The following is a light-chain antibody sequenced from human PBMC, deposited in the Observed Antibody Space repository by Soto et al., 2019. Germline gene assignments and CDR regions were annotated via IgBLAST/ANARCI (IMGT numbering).Light chain of an antibody. CDR2: EGF. CDR1: SNDVGTYIL. CDR3: YSYAGSTTYV. J-gene: IGLJ1*01. V-gene: IGLV2-23*01. Sequence: QSALTQPASLSGSPGQSITLSCTGTSNDVGTYILVSWYQQHPGKAPKLIIFEGFKRPSGVSNSFSGSKSGNTASLTIYGLQAEDEADYYCYSYAGSTTYVFGTGTKVTV.